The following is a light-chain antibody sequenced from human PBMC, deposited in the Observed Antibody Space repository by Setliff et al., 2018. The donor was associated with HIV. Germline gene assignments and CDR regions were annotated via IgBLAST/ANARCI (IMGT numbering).Light chain of an antibody. CDR1: SSDIGGYNY. CDR3: SSRIVSSALHV. Sequence: QSALTQPASVSGSPGQSITISCTGTSSDIGGYNYVSWYQQHPGKAPKPVIYDVKDRPSGVSNRFSGSKSGNTASLTISGLQAEDEADYYCSSRIVSSALHVFGTGTKV. CDR2: DVK. J-gene: IGLJ1*01. V-gene: IGLV2-14*03.